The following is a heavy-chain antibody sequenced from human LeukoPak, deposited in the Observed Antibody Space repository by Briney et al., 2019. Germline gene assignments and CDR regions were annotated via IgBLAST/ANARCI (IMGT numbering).Heavy chain of an antibody. CDR3: ASGSGGSYYFDY. V-gene: IGHV3-48*04. D-gene: IGHD2-15*01. CDR1: GFTFSSYS. CDR2: IRSSSNII. Sequence: GGSLRLSCAASGFTFSSYSMNWVRQAPGKGLEWVSYIRSSSNIIYYADSVKGRFIISRDNTKNSLYLQMNSLRAEDTAVYYRASGSGGSYYFDYWGQGTLVTFSS. J-gene: IGHJ4*02.